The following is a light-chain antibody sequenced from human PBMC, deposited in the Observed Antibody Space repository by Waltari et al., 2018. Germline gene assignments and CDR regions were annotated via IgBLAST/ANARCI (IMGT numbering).Light chain of an antibody. CDR1: TPNHGHNY. V-gene: IGLV1-51*01. Sequence: QSVLTQPPSVSAAPGQKVSISCSGSTPNHGHNYVSWYQQFPGTAPKLLIYEDYRRPSGIPDRFSGSKSGASATLDITGLQTGDEADYYCGTWDSSLGVGVLGGGTRVTVL. CDR2: EDY. J-gene: IGLJ2*01. CDR3: GTWDSSLGVGV.